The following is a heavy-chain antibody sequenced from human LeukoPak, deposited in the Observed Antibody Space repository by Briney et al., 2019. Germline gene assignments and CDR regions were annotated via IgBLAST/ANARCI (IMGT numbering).Heavy chain of an antibody. D-gene: IGHD2-2*01. CDR3: ARTMVPAAPFDF. CDR1: GYTFITYY. CDR2: INPSGGTT. Sequence: GASVKVSCKASGYTFITYYMHWVRQAPGQGLEWMGIINPSGGTTNYAQKFQGRATMTRDTSTSTVYMELSSLRSDDTAVYYCARTMVPAAPFDFWGQGTLVTVSS. V-gene: IGHV1-46*01. J-gene: IGHJ4*02.